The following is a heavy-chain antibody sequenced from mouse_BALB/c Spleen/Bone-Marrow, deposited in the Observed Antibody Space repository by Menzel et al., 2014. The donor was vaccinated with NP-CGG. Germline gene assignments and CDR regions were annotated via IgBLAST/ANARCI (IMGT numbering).Heavy chain of an antibody. CDR3: ASYRYAWYFDV. CDR1: GFNIKDTY. D-gene: IGHD2-14*01. CDR2: IDPANGNT. V-gene: IGHV14-3*02. Sequence: EVKLVESGAELVKPGASVKLSCTASGFNIKDTYMHWVKQRPEQSLEWIGRIDPANGNTKYDPKFQGKATITADTSSNTAYLQLSSLTSEDTAVYYCASYRYAWYFDVWGAGTTVTVSS. J-gene: IGHJ1*01.